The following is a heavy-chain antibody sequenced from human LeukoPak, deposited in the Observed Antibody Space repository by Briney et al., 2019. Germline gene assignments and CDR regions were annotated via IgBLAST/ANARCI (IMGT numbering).Heavy chain of an antibody. J-gene: IGHJ3*02. CDR1: GGSISSYY. V-gene: IGHV4-59*08. CDR3: ARHEGQWLSDAFDI. CDR2: IYYSGST. D-gene: IGHD6-19*01. Sequence: PSETLSLTCTVSGGSISSYYWSWIRQPPGKGLEWIGYIYYSGSTNYNPSLKSRVTISVDTSKNQFSLKLSSVTAADTAVYYCARHEGQWLSDAFDIWGQGTMVTVSS.